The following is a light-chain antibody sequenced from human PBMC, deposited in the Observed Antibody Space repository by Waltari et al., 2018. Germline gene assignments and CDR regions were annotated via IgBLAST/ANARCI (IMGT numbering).Light chain of an antibody. V-gene: IGLV2-14*03. CDR2: DVN. CDR3: TSYSDNSASPYV. CDR1: TSDIGGYKH. J-gene: IGLJ1*01. Sequence: QSALTQPASVSGSPGQSITMSCTGTTSDIGGYKHVSCYQQHPGKAPKVVIYDVNKRPSGVPNRFSASKSGNTASLTISGLQPEDEAEYYCTSYSDNSASPYVFGTGTKVTV.